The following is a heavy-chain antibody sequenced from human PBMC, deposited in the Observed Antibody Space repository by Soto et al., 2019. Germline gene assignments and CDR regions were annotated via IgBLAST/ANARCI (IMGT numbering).Heavy chain of an antibody. J-gene: IGHJ6*02. CDR2: ISYDGSNK. CDR1: GFTFSSYA. CDR3: ARGDELDAYYYGMDV. V-gene: IGHV3-30-3*01. D-gene: IGHD3-10*01. Sequence: QVQLVESGGGVVQPGRSLRLSCAASGFTFSSYAMHWVRQAPGKGLEWVAVISYDGSNKYYADSVKGRFTISRDNSKNTLYLQMNSLRAEDTAMYYCARGDELDAYYYGMDVWGQGTTVTVSS.